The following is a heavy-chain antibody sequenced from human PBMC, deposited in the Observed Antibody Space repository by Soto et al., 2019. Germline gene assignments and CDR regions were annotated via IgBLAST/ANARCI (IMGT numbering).Heavy chain of an antibody. Sequence: GGSLRLSCVGTGFTFSTYSINWVRQAPGKGLEWVSSISSRSDIYYADSVKGRFTISRDNAKNSVSLQMNSLRAEDTAVYYCAREYTAWPLAYGLDVWGQGTTVTVSS. CDR2: ISSRSDI. V-gene: IGHV3-21*01. D-gene: IGHD2-2*02. CDR3: AREYTAWPLAYGLDV. CDR1: GFTFSTYS. J-gene: IGHJ6*02.